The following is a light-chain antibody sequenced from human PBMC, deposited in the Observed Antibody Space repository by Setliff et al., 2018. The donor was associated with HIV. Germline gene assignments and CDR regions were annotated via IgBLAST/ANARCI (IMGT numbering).Light chain of an antibody. V-gene: IGLV2-23*02. Sequence: QSALTQPASVSGSPGQSITISCTGTSSDVGRYNLVSWYQQHPGKAPKLMIYDVSKRPSGVSTRFSGSKSGNTASLTISGLQAEDESDYFCCSYAGGSTYVFGTGTKVTVL. CDR3: CSYAGGSTYV. CDR2: DVS. CDR1: SSDVGRYNL. J-gene: IGLJ1*01.